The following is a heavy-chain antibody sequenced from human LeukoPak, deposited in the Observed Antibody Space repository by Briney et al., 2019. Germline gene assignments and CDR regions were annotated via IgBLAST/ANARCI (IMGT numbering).Heavy chain of an antibody. CDR1: GLNVTYNY. V-gene: IGHV3-53*01. J-gene: IGHJ6*03. CDR3: YARPVLPAAFLPSGNYMDV. D-gene: IGHD2-2*01. CDR2: IYSGGMT. Sequence: PGGSLRLSCAASGLNVTYNYMSWVRQAPGKGLEWLSVIYSGGMTYYTDSVKGRFIIPRDNSKTTLYLKMNRLRAEDTAVYYCYARPVLPAAFLPSGNYMDVWGKGTTVTVSS.